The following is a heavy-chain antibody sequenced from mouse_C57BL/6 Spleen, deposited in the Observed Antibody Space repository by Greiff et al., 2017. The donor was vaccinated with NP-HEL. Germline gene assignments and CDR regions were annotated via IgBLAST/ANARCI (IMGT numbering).Heavy chain of an antibody. CDR2: INPNNGGT. J-gene: IGHJ4*01. V-gene: IGHV1-22*01. CDR3: ARWCTTVVANPMDY. D-gene: IGHD1-1*01. CDR1: GYTFTDYN. Sequence: EVQLQQSGPELVKPGASVKMSCKASGYTFTDYNMHWVKQSHGKSLEWIGYINPNNGGTSYNQKFKGKATLTLNKSSSTAYMELRSLTSEDSAVYYCARWCTTVVANPMDYWGQGTSVTVSS.